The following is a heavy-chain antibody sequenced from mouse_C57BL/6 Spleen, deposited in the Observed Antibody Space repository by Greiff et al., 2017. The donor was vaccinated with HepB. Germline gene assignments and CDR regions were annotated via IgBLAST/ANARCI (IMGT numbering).Heavy chain of an antibody. Sequence: VQLQQSGPGLVQPSQSLSITCTVSGFSLTSYGVHWVRQSPGKGLEWLGVIWRGGSTDYNAAFMSRLSITKDNSKSQVFFKMKSLQADDTAIYYCAKNWDYYGRDAMDYWGQGTSVTVSS. D-gene: IGHD1-1*01. J-gene: IGHJ4*01. V-gene: IGHV2-5*01. CDR1: GFSLTSYG. CDR2: IWRGGST. CDR3: AKNWDYYGRDAMDY.